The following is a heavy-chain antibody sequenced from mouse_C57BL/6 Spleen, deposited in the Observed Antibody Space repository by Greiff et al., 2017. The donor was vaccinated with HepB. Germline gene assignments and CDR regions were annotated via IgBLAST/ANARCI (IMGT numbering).Heavy chain of an antibody. CDR3: ARSEIGPYYFDY. J-gene: IGHJ2*01. Sequence: EVQLQQSGPELVKPGASVKISCKASGYTFTDYYMNWVKQSHGKSLEWIGDINPNNGGTSYNQKFKGKATLTVDKSSSTAYMELRSLTSEDSAVYYCARSEIGPYYFDYWGQGTTLTVSS. CDR1: GYTFTDYY. CDR2: INPNNGGT. V-gene: IGHV1-26*01.